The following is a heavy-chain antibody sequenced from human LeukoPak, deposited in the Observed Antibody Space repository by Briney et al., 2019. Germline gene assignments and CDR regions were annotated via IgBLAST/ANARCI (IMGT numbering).Heavy chain of an antibody. CDR1: GFTFSSYA. D-gene: IGHD3-10*01. V-gene: IGHV3-23*01. CDR2: ISGSGGST. J-gene: IGHJ4*02. Sequence: TGGSLRLSCAASGFTFSSYAMSWVRQAPGKGLEWVSAISGSGGSTYYADSVRGRFTISRDNSKNTLYLQMNSLRAEDTAVYYCAKDLYGSGSYPVDYWGQGTLVTASS. CDR3: AKDLYGSGSYPVDY.